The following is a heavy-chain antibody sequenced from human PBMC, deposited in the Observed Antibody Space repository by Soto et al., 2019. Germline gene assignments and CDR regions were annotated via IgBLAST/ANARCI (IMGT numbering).Heavy chain of an antibody. J-gene: IGHJ6*02. V-gene: IGHV1-2*02. CDR2: INPNSGGT. CDR3: ARGGRFGESYYYYYGIDV. CDR1: GYTFTGYY. Sequence: GASVKVSCKASGYTFTGYYMHWVRQAPGQGLGWMGWINPNSGGTNYAQKFQGRVTMTRDTSISTAYMELSRLRSDDTAVYYCARGGRFGESYYYYYGIDVCDQRSTVTVAS. D-gene: IGHD3-10*01.